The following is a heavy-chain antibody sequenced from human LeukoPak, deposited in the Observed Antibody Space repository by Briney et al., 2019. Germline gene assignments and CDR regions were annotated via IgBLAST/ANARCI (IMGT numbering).Heavy chain of an antibody. CDR1: GDSISRSDW. CDR3: AKTRSGTYYGDSFDI. V-gene: IGHV4-28*05. Sequence: KSSDTLSLTCAVSGDSISRSDWWAWIRQPPGKGLEWLGNIYYSGRIYHNPSLQTRVIMSVDSSKHPFSLRLGSVTAMDTAVYYCAKTRSGTYYGDSFDIWGQGILVIVSS. D-gene: IGHD1-26*01. CDR2: IYYSGRI. J-gene: IGHJ3*02.